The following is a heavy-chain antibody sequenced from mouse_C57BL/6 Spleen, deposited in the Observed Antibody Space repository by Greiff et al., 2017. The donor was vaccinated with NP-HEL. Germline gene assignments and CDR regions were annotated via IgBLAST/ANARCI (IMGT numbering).Heavy chain of an antibody. J-gene: IGHJ2*01. CDR1: GYTFTSYW. D-gene: IGHD3-2*02. V-gene: IGHV1-50*01. CDR2: IDPSDSYT. Sequence: VQLQQPGAELVKPGASVKLSCKASGYTFTSYWMQWVKQRPGQGLEWIGEIDPSDSYTNYNQKFKGKATLTVDTSSSTAYMQLSSLTSEDSAVYYCARGSSGYVDFDYWGQGTTLTVSS. CDR3: ARGSSGYVDFDY.